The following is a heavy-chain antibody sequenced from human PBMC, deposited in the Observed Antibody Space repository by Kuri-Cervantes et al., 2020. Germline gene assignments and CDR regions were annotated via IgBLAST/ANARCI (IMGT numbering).Heavy chain of an antibody. CDR2: TSYNGGVK. J-gene: IGHJ3*02. CDR1: GFTFNSYA. Sequence: LSLTCVVSGFTFNSYAMHWVRQAPGKGLEWVAGTSYNGGVKYYAGSMEGRFIISKDTANNTLYLQMNSPRVDDTATYYCAKESDAFDIWGQGTMVTVSS. CDR3: AKESDAFDI. V-gene: IGHV3-30*18.